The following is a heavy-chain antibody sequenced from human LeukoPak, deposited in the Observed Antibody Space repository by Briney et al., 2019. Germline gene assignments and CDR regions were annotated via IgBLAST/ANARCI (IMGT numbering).Heavy chain of an antibody. CDR3: ARDYTATGGMDV. CDR1: GFTFSSSA. D-gene: IGHD2-21*02. Sequence: GGSLRLSCAASGFTFSSSAMSWVRQAPGKGLEWVSAISNNGGYTYYADSVQGRFTISRDNAKNSLYLQMNSLRAEDTALYYCARDYTATGGMDVWGRGTTVTVS. V-gene: IGHV3-23*01. CDR2: ISNNGGYT. J-gene: IGHJ6*02.